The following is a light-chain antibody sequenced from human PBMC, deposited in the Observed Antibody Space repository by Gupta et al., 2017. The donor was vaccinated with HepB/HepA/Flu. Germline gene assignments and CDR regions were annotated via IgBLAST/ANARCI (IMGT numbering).Light chain of an antibody. CDR2: GAS. J-gene: IGKJ4*01. CDR3: QQAKNFHLT. CDR1: HDISNW. V-gene: IGKV1D-12*01. Sequence: DIQMTQSPSSVSAYVGDRVSITCRASHDISNWLVWYQQRPGKATKLLIFGASSLKSGVPSRFSGSGFGAEFTLTITGLQPEVFATYYCQQAKNFHLTFGGGTKVEMK.